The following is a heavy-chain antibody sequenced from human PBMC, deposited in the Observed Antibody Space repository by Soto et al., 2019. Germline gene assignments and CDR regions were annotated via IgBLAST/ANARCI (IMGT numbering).Heavy chain of an antibody. Sequence: GGSLRLSCVASGFSFGSYWMNWFRQAPGQGLECVANINQVGNEKNYVDSVKGRFTISRVNANNFLYLHMINLGFEDAAVYYCARGPVATWGQGTLVTVSS. CDR3: ARGPVAT. V-gene: IGHV3-7*05. J-gene: IGHJ5*02. CDR1: GFSFGSYW. CDR2: INQVGNEK.